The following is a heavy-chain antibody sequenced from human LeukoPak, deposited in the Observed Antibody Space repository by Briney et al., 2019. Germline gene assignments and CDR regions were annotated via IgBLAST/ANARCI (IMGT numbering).Heavy chain of an antibody. Sequence: PGRSLRLSCVTSGFTFSSYWMSWVRQAPGKGLEWVANIKQDGSEKYYVDSVKGRFTISRDNAKNSLYLQMNSLRAEDTAVYYCARHYAFYYYMDVWGKGTTVTISS. CDR2: IKQDGSEK. J-gene: IGHJ6*03. D-gene: IGHD4-17*01. V-gene: IGHV3-7*01. CDR1: GFTFSSYW. CDR3: ARHYAFYYYMDV.